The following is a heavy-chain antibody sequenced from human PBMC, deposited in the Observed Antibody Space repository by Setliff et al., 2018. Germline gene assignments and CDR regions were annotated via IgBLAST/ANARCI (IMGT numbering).Heavy chain of an antibody. CDR2: IIPILGIA. CDR3: ARLITVDPGKGDSYYYYGLDV. D-gene: IGHD3-10*01. Sequence: GASVKVSCKASGYTFTSYDINWVRQATGQGLEWMGGIIPILGIANYAQKFQGRVTITADESTSTAYMELRSLKSDDTAVYYCARLITVDPGKGDSYYYYGLDVWGRGTTVTVSS. J-gene: IGHJ6*02. CDR1: GYTFTSYD. V-gene: IGHV1-69*10.